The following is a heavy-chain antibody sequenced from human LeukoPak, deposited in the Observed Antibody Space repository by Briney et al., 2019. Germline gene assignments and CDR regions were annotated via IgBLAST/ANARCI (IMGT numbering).Heavy chain of an antibody. J-gene: IGHJ3*01. CDR1: GGSISSTSYY. V-gene: IGHV4-39*07. CDR3: ARVSNYDILTGYYGSLSY. D-gene: IGHD3-9*01. CDR2: IYYSGST. Sequence: SETLSLTCVVSGGSISSTSYYWGWIRQPPGKGLEWIGSIYYSGSTYYSPSLKSRVTISVDTSKNQFSLKLSSVTAADTAVYYCARVSNYDILTGYYGSLSYWGQGTMVTVSS.